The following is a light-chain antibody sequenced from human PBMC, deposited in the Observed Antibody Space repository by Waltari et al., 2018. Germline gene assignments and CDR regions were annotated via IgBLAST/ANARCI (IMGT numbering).Light chain of an antibody. CDR1: QSISSW. V-gene: IGKV1-5*03. J-gene: IGKJ1*01. CDR3: QQYNTYSGT. Sequence: DIQMTQSPSTLSASVGDSVTITCRASQSISSWLAWYQQKPGKAPKLLIDKASSLESGVPSRFSVSGSGTEFTLTISSLQPDDFATYYGQQYNTYSGTFGQGTKVEIK. CDR2: KAS.